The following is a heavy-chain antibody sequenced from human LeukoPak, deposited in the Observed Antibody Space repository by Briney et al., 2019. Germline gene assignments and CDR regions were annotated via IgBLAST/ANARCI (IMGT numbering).Heavy chain of an antibody. CDR2: IYYSGST. Sequence: SETLSLTCTVSGGSISSSSYYWGWIRQPPGKGLEWIGSIYYSGSTYYNPSLKSRVTISVDTSKNQFSLKLSSVTAADTAVYYCARGRHYPTVYMDVWGKGTTVTVSS. J-gene: IGHJ6*03. D-gene: IGHD1-26*01. CDR1: GGSISSSSYY. CDR3: ARGRHYPTVYMDV. V-gene: IGHV4-39*01.